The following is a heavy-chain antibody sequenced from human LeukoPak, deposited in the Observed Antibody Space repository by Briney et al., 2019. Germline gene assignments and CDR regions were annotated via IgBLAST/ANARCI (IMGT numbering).Heavy chain of an antibody. CDR2: IYYSGST. CDR3: ARVHPYGSAFDY. D-gene: IGHD3-10*01. Sequence: SETLSLTCTVSGGSISSYYWSWIRQPPGKGLEWIGYIYYSGSTNYNPSLKSRVTISVDTSKNQFSLKLSSVTAADTAVYYCARVHPYGSAFDYWGQGTLVTVSS. J-gene: IGHJ4*02. V-gene: IGHV4-59*01. CDR1: GGSISSYY.